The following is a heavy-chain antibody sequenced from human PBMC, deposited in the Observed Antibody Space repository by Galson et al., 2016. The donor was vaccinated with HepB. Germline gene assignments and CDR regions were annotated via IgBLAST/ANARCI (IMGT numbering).Heavy chain of an antibody. CDR1: GGSISSGGYY. J-gene: IGHJ5*02. Sequence: TLSLTCTVSGGSISSGGYYWSWIRQHPGKGLEWIGYIYYSGSTHYNPSLKNRVTISIDMSKNQFSLKLTSVTAADTAMYYCARDHPGGDSEGAWGPGTPVTVSS. D-gene: IGHD4-17*01. CDR2: IYYSGST. CDR3: ARDHPGGDSEGA. V-gene: IGHV4-31*03.